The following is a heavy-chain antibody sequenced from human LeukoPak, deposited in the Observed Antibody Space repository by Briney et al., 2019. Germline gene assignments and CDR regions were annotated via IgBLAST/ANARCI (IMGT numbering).Heavy chain of an antibody. V-gene: IGHV3-23*01. CDR1: GFTFSSYA. D-gene: IGHD1-26*01. J-gene: IGHJ5*02. Sequence: GGSLRLSCAASGFTFSSYAMGWVRQAPGKGLEWVSAISVSGGSTYYADSVKGRFTISRDYSKNTLYPQMNSLRAEDTAVYYCAKEGGSYRANWFDPWGQRTLVTVSS. CDR3: AKEGGSYRANWFDP. CDR2: ISVSGGST.